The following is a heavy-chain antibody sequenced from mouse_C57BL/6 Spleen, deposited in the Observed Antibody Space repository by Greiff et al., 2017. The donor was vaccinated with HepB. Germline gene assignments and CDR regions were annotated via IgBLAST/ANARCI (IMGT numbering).Heavy chain of an antibody. CDR2: IWSGGST. D-gene: IGHD2-4*01. V-gene: IGHV2-2*01. J-gene: IGHJ4*01. CDR3: ARRGYDYDVFMDY. Sequence: VKLVESGPGLVQPSQSLSITCTVSGFSLTSYGVHWVRQSPGKGLEWLGVIWSGGSTDYNAAFISRLSISKDNSKSQVFFKMNSLQADDTAIYYCARRGYDYDVFMDYWGQGTSVTVSS. CDR1: GFSLTSYG.